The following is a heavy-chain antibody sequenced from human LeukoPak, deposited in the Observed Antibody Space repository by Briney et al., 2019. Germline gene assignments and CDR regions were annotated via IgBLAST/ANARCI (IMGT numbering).Heavy chain of an antibody. CDR3: AKVALAMVRDFDY. D-gene: IGHD5-18*01. Sequence: SETLSLTCAVYGGSLSGYYWSWIRQPPGKGLEWIGEINHSGSTNYNPSLKSRVTISVDTSKNQFSLKLSSVTAADTAVYYCAKVALAMVRDFDYWGQGTLVTVSS. CDR2: INHSGST. CDR1: GGSLSGYY. J-gene: IGHJ4*02. V-gene: IGHV4-34*01.